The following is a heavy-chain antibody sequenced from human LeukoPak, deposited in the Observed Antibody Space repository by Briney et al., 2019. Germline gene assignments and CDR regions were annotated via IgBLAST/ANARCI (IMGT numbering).Heavy chain of an antibody. CDR3: ARDLYDYVWGSYVDY. V-gene: IGHV3-30*04. D-gene: IGHD3-16*01. CDR2: ISYDGSNK. J-gene: IGHJ4*02. Sequence: GGSLRLSCAASGFTFSSYAMHWVRQAPGKGLEWVAVISYDGSNKYYGDSVKGRFTISRDNSKNALYLQMNSLRAEDTAVYYCARDLYDYVWGSYVDYWGQGTLVTVSS. CDR1: GFTFSSYA.